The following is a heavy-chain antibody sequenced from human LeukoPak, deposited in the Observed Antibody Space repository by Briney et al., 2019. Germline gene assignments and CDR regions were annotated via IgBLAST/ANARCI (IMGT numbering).Heavy chain of an antibody. CDR3: ARGRGVRGGNFDY. CDR2: IYYSGST. D-gene: IGHD3-10*01. V-gene: IGHV4-59*01. Sequence: PSETLSLTCTVSGGSISNYYWSWIRQPPGKGLEWLGYIYYSGSTNYNPSLKSRVTISVDTSKNQFSLKLSSVTAADTAVYYCARGRGVRGGNFDYWGQGTLVTVSS. CDR1: GGSISNYY. J-gene: IGHJ4*02.